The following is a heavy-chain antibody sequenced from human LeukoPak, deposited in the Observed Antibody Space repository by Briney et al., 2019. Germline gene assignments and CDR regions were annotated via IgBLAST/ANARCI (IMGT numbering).Heavy chain of an antibody. CDR1: GFTFSSYA. CDR3: AKTPAAILVIDAFDI. D-gene: IGHD2-2*02. Sequence: GGSLRLSCAASGFTFSSYAMSWVRQAPGKGLEWVSVISPSGGGADYADSVKGRFTISRDNSKKTLYLLMNSLRAEDTAVYYCAKTPAAILVIDAFDIWGQGTMVTVSS. V-gene: IGHV3-23*01. J-gene: IGHJ3*02. CDR2: ISPSGGGA.